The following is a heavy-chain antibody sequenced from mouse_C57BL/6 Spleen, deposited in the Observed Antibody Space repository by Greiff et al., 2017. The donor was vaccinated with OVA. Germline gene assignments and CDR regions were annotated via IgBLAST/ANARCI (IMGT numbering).Heavy chain of an antibody. CDR1: GYAFSSSW. Sequence: QVQLQQSGPELVKPGASVKISCKASGYAFSSSWMNWVKQRPGQGLEWIGRIYPGDGDTNYNGKFKGKATLTADKSSSTAYMQLSSLTSEDSAVYFCARSGIYYDYAYAMDYWGQGTSVTVSS. CDR3: ARSGIYYDYAYAMDY. D-gene: IGHD2-4*01. V-gene: IGHV1-82*01. J-gene: IGHJ4*01. CDR2: IYPGDGDT.